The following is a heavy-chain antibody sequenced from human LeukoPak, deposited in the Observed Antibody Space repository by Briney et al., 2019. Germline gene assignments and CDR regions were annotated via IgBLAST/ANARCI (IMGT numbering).Heavy chain of an antibody. J-gene: IGHJ6*02. CDR2: IKQDGSGK. CDR1: GFTFSSYW. V-gene: IGHV3-7*03. Sequence: PVGSLRLSCAAAGFTFSSYWMSWVRQAPGKGLEWVSNIKQDGSGKYYVDSVKGRCTISSDNAKKSLYLKMNSLRAEDTAVYYCARYSGSYEVNYYYYYGMDASGQGNTVTVSS. D-gene: IGHD1-26*01. CDR3: ARYSGSYEVNYYYYYGMDA.